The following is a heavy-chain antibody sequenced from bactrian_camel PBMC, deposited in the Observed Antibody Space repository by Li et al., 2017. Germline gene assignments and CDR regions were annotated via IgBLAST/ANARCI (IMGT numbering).Heavy chain of an antibody. J-gene: IGHJ4*01. V-gene: IGHV3S6*01. CDR3: AAVVCGSWYRPRLHRDDYNE. CDR1: GITFSRHD. Sequence: HVQLVESGGGLVQPGESLRLSCVASGITFSRHDMSWVRQAPGKEVEWVAGITSLPSLFRAASYADSVKGRFTISRDFARKVLYLQMNSLKPEDTAMYYCAAVVCGSWYRPRLHRDDYNEWGKGTQVTVS. D-gene: IGHD2*01. CDR2: ITSLPSLFRAA.